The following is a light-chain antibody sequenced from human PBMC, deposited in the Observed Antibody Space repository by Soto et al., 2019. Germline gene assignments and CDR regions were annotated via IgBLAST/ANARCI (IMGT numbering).Light chain of an antibody. Sequence: DIPMTQSPSSLSASVGDSVTITCRASQSISNYLNWYQQKPWKAPKLLVYAASSLQSGITPRFSGSGSGTDFTLTISSPQPEDFATYYCQQSYSTPFTFGPGTKVDIK. CDR2: AAS. CDR3: QQSYSTPFT. CDR1: QSISNY. J-gene: IGKJ3*01. V-gene: IGKV1-39*01.